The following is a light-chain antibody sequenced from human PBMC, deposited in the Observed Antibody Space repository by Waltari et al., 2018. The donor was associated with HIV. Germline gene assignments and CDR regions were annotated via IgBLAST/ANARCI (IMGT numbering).Light chain of an antibody. Sequence: QSVLTQPPSASGTPGQRVTISCSGGSSHIGSHFVYWYQQVAGTTPKLLIFRNSKRPSGVPDRFSGSKSGTSASLSISGLRPEDEADYYCATWDDSSSGSWVFGGGTKVTVL. J-gene: IGLJ3*02. CDR2: RNS. CDR3: ATWDDSSSGSWV. V-gene: IGLV1-47*01. CDR1: SSHIGSHF.